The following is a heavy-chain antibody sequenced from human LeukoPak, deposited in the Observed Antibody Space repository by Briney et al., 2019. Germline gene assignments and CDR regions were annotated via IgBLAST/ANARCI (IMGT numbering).Heavy chain of an antibody. CDR1: GFTVSTNY. Sequence: PGGSLRLSCAVSGFTVSTNYMTWVRQAPGKGLEWVSVLYTGGSTYYADSVKGRFTISRDNSKNTLYLQMNSLRTEDTAVYYCARRLLTAWGADYWGQGTLVTVSS. CDR2: LYTGGST. J-gene: IGHJ4*02. V-gene: IGHV3-53*01. CDR3: ARRLLTAWGADY. D-gene: IGHD7-27*01.